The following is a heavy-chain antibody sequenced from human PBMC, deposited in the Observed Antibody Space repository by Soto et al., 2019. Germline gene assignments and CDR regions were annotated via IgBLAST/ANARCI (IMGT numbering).Heavy chain of an antibody. D-gene: IGHD4-17*01. Sequence: PGGSLRLSCAASGVTFTNAWMSWVRQAPGKGLEWVGRIKSKTDGGTTDYAAPVKGRFTISRDDSKNTLYLQMNSLKTEDTAVYYCTTARGTYGAEYFQHWGQGTLVTVSS. CDR1: GVTFTNAW. CDR2: IKSKTDGGTT. V-gene: IGHV3-15*01. J-gene: IGHJ1*01. CDR3: TTARGTYGAEYFQH.